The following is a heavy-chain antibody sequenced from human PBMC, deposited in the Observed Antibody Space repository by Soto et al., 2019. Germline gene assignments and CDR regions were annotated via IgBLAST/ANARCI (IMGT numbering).Heavy chain of an antibody. CDR3: ARGLPPIAAAGPLQSHWYFDL. Sequence: GTSVKLSCEACGDSFTSYAMHWVRQAPRQRLEWMGWINAGNGNTKYSQKFQGRVTITRDTSASTAYMELSSLRSEDTAVYYCARGLPPIAAAGPLQSHWYFDLWGRGTLVTVSS. J-gene: IGHJ2*01. CDR1: GDSFTSYA. V-gene: IGHV1-3*01. D-gene: IGHD6-13*01. CDR2: INAGNGNT.